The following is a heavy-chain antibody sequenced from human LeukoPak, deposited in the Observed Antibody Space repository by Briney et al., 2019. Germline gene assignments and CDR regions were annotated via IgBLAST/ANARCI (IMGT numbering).Heavy chain of an antibody. CDR3: ARDEYSSSFPDY. V-gene: IGHV4-4*07. Sequence: ASETLSLTCTVSGGSISYFYWSWIRQPAGKGLEWIGRIYTSGSTNYNPSLKSRVTMSVDTSKKQFSLKLSSVTAADTAVYYCARDEYSSSFPDYWGQGTLVTVSS. CDR1: GGSISYFY. J-gene: IGHJ4*02. CDR2: IYTSGST. D-gene: IGHD6-6*01.